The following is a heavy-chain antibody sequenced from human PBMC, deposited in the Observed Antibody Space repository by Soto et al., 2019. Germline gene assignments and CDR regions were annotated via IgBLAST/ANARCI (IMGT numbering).Heavy chain of an antibody. CDR2: INPNSGGT. Sequence: ASVKVSCKASGYTFTGYYMHWVRQAPGQGLEWTGWINPNSGGTNYAQKFQGRVTMTRDTSISTAYMELSRLRSDDTAVYYCARRGSVVVVAAPFDYWGQGTLVTVST. CDR3: ARRGSVVVVAAPFDY. CDR1: GYTFTGYY. V-gene: IGHV1-2*02. J-gene: IGHJ4*02. D-gene: IGHD2-15*01.